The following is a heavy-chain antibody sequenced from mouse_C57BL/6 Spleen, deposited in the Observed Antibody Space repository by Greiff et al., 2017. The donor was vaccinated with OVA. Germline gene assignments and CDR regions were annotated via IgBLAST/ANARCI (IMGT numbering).Heavy chain of an antibody. V-gene: IGHV1-52*01. CDR2: IDPSDSET. Sequence: QVQLQQPGAELVRPGSSVKLSCKASGYTFTSYWMHWVKQRPIQGLEWIGNIDPSDSETHYNQKFKDKATLTVDKSSSTAYMQLSSLTSEDSAVYYGARGATVVENYFDCGGQGTTLTVSS. CDR3: ARGATVVENYFDC. CDR1: GYTFTSYW. J-gene: IGHJ2*01. D-gene: IGHD1-1*01.